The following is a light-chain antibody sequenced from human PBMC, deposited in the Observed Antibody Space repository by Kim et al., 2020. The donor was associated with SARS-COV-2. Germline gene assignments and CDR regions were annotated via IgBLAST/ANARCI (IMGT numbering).Light chain of an antibody. V-gene: IGLV1-44*01. CDR3: AIWDDSLNGPV. CDR2: SND. J-gene: IGLJ3*02. CDR1: TSNIGTNT. Sequence: QSVLTQPPSASGTPGQRVTISCFGGTSNIGTNTVNWYQQVPGTAPKLLMYSNDQRPSGVPGRFSGSKSGTSASLAINGLRSEDEADYYCAIWDDSLNGPVFGGGTQLTVL.